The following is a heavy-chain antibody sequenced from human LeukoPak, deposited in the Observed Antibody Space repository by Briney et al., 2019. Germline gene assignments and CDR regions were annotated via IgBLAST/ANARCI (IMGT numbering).Heavy chain of an antibody. CDR2: IYDSGST. Sequence: PSETLSLTCTVSGGSIRSSYYYWGWIRQPPGKGLEWIGSIYDSGSTYYNPSLKSRVTISVDTSKNQFSLKLSSVTAADTAVYYCASPVRYCSSTSCSRDYWGQGTLVTVSS. J-gene: IGHJ4*02. V-gene: IGHV4-39*07. CDR3: ASPVRYCSSTSCSRDY. CDR1: GGSIRSSYYY. D-gene: IGHD2-2*01.